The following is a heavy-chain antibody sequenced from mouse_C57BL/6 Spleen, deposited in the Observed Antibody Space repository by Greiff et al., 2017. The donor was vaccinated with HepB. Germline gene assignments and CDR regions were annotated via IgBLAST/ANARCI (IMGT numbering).Heavy chain of an antibody. CDR3: AREAVITTGVGFAN. CDR1: GYTFTDYN. V-gene: IGHV1-22*01. CDR2: INPNNGGT. D-gene: IGHD1-1*01. Sequence: EVQLQQSGPELVKPGASVKMSCKASGYTFTDYNMHWVKQSHGKSLEWIGYINPNNGGTSYNQKFKGKATLTVNKSSSTAYMELRSLTSEDSAVYYWAREAVITTGVGFANWGQGTLVTVSA. J-gene: IGHJ3*01.